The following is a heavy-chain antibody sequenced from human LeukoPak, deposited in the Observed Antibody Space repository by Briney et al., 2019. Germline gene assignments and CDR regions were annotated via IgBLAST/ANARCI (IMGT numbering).Heavy chain of an antibody. CDR1: GYTFTSYD. J-gene: IGHJ4*02. V-gene: IGHV1-8*01. CDR2: MNPNSGNT. CDR3: ARDSPYYDILTGYRPYYFDY. Sequence: ASVKVSCKASGYTFTSYDINWVRQATGQGLEWMGWMNPNSGNTGYAQKFQGRVTMTRNTSISTVYMELSSLRSEDTAVYYCARDSPYYDILTGYRPYYFDYWGQGTLVTVSS. D-gene: IGHD3-9*01.